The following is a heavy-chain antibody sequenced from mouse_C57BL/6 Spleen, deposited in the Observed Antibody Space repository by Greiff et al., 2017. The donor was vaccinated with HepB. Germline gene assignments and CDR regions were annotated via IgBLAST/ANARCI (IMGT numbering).Heavy chain of an antibody. V-gene: IGHV1-77*01. CDR1: GYTFTDYY. J-gene: IGHJ3*01. D-gene: IGHD2-4*01. CDR2: IGPGSGST. CDR3: ARSPIYYDYGWFAY. Sequence: QVHVKQSGAELVKPGASVKISCKASGYTFTDYYINWVKQRPGQGLEWIGKIGPGSGSTYYNEKFKGKATLTADKSSSTAYMQLSSLTSEDSAVYFCARSPIYYDYGWFAYWGQGTLVTVSA.